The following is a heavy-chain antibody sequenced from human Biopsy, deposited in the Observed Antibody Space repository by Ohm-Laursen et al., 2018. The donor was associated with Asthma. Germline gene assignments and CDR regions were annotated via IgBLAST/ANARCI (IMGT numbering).Heavy chain of an antibody. D-gene: IGHD3-3*01. CDR3: ARGPEWSGLDI. V-gene: IGHV4-34*01. CDR2: SDHRGNT. CDR1: GLSSSAYY. Sequence: TLSLTCRMYGLSSSAYYWTWIRQTPGKGLEWIGESDHRGNTNTNATLKSRVTISKAKSANEFSLKMKSVTAADTAIYYCARGPEWSGLDIWGQGTTVTVSS. J-gene: IGHJ6*02.